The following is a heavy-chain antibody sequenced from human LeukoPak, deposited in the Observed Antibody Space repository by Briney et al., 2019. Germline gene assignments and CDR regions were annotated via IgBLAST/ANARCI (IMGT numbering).Heavy chain of an antibody. J-gene: IGHJ4*02. V-gene: IGHV4-39*01. CDR2: MYNGGST. D-gene: IGHD6-19*01. CDR1: GGSISSSSYY. Sequence: SETLSLTCTVSGGSISSSSYYWGWIRQPPGKGLEWIGSMYNGGSTYYNPSLKSRATISVDMSKNQFSLKLSSVTAADTAVYYCARHVREYRSGWYGFGYWGQGTLVTVSS. CDR3: ARHVREYRSGWYGFGY.